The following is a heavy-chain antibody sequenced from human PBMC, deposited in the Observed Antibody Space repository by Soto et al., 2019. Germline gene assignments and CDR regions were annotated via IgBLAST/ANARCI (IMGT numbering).Heavy chain of an antibody. CDR3: ARERSAVTTPNSFNL. CDR2: ISADSTYI. Sequence: EVQLVESGGGLVKPGGSLRLSCAASGFTFRVYNINWVRQAPGKGLEWVSSISADSTYIFYADSVKGRFTISRDNAKNSVFLQMNSLRAEDTAVYYCARERSAVTTPNSFNLWGQGTLVTVSS. V-gene: IGHV3-21*02. D-gene: IGHD4-17*01. CDR1: GFTFRVYN. J-gene: IGHJ4*02.